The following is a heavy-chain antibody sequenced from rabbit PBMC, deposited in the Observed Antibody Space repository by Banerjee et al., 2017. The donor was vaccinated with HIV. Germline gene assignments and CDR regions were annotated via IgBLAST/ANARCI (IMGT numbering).Heavy chain of an antibody. J-gene: IGHJ4*01. CDR1: GIDFSSSYW. CDR2: IYAGSSGST. D-gene: IGHD1-1*01. V-gene: IGHV1S40*01. CDR3: ARDSAGYYGAPNL. Sequence: QSLEESGGDLVKPEGSLTLTCTASGIDFSSSYWMCWVRQAPGKGLEWIACIYAGSSGSTYYASWAKGRFTISKTSSTTVTLQMTSLTAADTATYFCARDSAGYYGAPNLWGPGTLVTVS.